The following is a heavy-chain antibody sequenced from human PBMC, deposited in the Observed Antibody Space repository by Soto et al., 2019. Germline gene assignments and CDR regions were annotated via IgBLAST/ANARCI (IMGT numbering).Heavy chain of an antibody. CDR1: GGFLSESY. J-gene: IGHJ1*01. D-gene: IGHD3-16*01. CDR2: INHVGGT. Sequence: SETLSLTCAVSGGFLSESYWTWIRQPPGKGLEWIGEINHVGGTNYNPSLKSRVTMSVDTSQNQFSLRLISVTAADTAMYFCVIIRYQFPSPVVRLAPWSQGTSVTVSS. CDR3: VIIRYQFPSPVVRLAP. V-gene: IGHV4-34*01.